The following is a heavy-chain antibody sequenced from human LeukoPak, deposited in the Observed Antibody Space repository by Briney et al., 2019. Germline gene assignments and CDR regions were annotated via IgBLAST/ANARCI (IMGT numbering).Heavy chain of an antibody. Sequence: GGSLRLSCAASEFTFSSYAMNWVRQAPGKGLEWVSAISASGGSTDYADSVKGRFSISRDNSKNTLYLHMNSLRAEDPAVYYCAKDQDANYFDYWGQGTLVTVSS. V-gene: IGHV3-23*01. CDR1: EFTFSSYA. CDR2: ISASGGST. CDR3: AKDQDANYFDY. J-gene: IGHJ4*02. D-gene: IGHD2-8*01.